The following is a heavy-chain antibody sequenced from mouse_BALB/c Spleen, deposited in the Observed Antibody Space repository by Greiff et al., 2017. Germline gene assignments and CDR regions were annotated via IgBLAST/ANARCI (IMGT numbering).Heavy chain of an antibody. CDR1: GYAFTNYL. Sequence: QVQLQQSGAELVRPGTSVKVSCKASGYAFTNYLIEWVKQRPGQGLEWIGVINPGSGGTNYNEKFKGKATLTADKSSSTAYMQLSSLTSDDSAVYCCARYDGYYPAYWGQGTLVTVSA. CDR2: INPGSGGT. CDR3: ARYDGYYPAY. D-gene: IGHD2-3*01. J-gene: IGHJ3*01. V-gene: IGHV1-54*01.